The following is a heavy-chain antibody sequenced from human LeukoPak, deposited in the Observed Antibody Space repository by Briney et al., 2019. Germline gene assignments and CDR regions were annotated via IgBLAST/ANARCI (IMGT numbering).Heavy chain of an antibody. CDR2: IKQDGSEK. V-gene: IGHV3-7*01. CDR1: GFTFSSYW. Sequence: GGSLRLSCAASGFTFSSYWMSWVRQAPGKGLEWVANIKQDGSEKYYVDSVNGRFTISRDNAKDSLYLQMNSLRAEDTAVYYCVRDPTYWSYYFDYWGQGILVTVSS. CDR3: VRDPTYWSYYFDY. D-gene: IGHD2-8*02. J-gene: IGHJ4*02.